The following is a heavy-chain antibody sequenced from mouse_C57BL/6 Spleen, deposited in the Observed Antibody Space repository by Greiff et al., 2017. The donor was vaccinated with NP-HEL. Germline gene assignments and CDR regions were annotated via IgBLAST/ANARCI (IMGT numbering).Heavy chain of an antibody. V-gene: IGHV5-4*03. CDR1: GFTFSSYA. CDR3: AGGWLLQGAMDY. D-gene: IGHD2-3*01. CDR2: ISDGGSYT. Sequence: EVKLMESGGGLVKPGGSLKLSCAASGFTFSSYAMSWVRQTPEKRLEWVATISDGGSYTYYPDNVKGRFTISRDNAKNNLYLQMSHLKSEDTAMYYCAGGWLLQGAMDYWGQGTSVTVSS. J-gene: IGHJ4*01.